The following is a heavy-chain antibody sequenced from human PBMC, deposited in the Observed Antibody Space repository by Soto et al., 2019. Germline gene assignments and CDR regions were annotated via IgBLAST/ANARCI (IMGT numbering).Heavy chain of an antibody. CDR1: GGTFSSYA. V-gene: IGHV1-69*12. J-gene: IGHJ6*02. CDR3: ARVGGLRAYYGMDV. Sequence: QVQLVQSGAEVKKPGSSVKVSCKASGGTFSSYAISWVRQAPGQGLEWMGGIIPIFGTANYAQKFQGRVTXXAXEXXSPACMEMSSLRSEDKAVYYCARVGGLRAYYGMDVWVQGNKVTVSS. CDR2: IIPIFGTA. D-gene: IGHD5-18*01.